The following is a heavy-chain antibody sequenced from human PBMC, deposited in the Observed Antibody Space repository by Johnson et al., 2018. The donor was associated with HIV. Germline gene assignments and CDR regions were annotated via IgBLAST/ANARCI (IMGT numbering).Heavy chain of an antibody. D-gene: IGHD2/OR15-2a*01. CDR3: AKDLFYDPHAFDI. V-gene: IGHV3-23*04. Sequence: VQLVESGGGLIQPGGSLRLSCAVSGLSVSINYITWVRQAPGKGLEWVSTISGSGDNTYYADSVKGRFTISRDNSKNTLYLQMNSLRAEDTALYYCAKDLFYDPHAFDIWGQGTMVTVSS. CDR1: GLSVSINY. CDR2: ISGSGDNT. J-gene: IGHJ3*02.